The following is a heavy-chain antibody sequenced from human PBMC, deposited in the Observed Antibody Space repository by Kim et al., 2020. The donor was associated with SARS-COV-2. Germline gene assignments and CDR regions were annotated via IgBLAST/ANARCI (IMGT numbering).Heavy chain of an antibody. CDR2: IYYSGNT. J-gene: IGHJ6*02. CDR3: ARANPYCSRTACYYPPQDHYYPMDV. CDR1: GGYVSSYY. D-gene: IGHD2-2*01. V-gene: IGHV4-59*02. Sequence: SETLSLTCIVSGGYVSSYYWGWIRQPPGKGLEWVGYIYYSGNTKYNPSLKSRVTLTVDTPKNQIALRLSSVTAADTAVYYCARANPYCSRTACYYPPQDHYYPMDVWGQGTTVTVS.